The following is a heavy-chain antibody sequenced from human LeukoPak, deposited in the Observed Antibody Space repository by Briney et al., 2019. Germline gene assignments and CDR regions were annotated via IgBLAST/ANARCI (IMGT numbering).Heavy chain of an antibody. D-gene: IGHD3-10*01. V-gene: IGHV1-69*05. CDR2: IIPIFGTA. CDR1: GGTFSSYA. J-gene: IGHJ4*02. Sequence: GASVKVSCKASGGTFSSYAISWVRQAPGQGLEWMGGIIPIFGTANYAQKFQGRVTMTTDTSTGTAYMELRSLRSDDTAVYYCARDVRSNYYGSGVPGGYWGQGTLVTVSS. CDR3: ARDVRSNYYGSGVPGGY.